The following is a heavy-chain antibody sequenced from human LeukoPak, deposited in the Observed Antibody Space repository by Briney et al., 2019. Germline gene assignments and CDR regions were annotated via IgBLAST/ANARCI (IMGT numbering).Heavy chain of an antibody. CDR3: ARNRYYYGSRDYGVPTWFDP. D-gene: IGHD3-10*01. CDR1: GGSFSGYY. Sequence: SETLSLTCTVYGGSFSGYYWSWIRQPPGRGLEWIGEINHSGSINYNPSLKSRVTISVDTSKNQFSLKLSSVTAADTAVYYCARNRYYYGSRDYGVPTWFDPWGQGTLVTVSS. V-gene: IGHV4-34*01. CDR2: INHSGSI. J-gene: IGHJ5*02.